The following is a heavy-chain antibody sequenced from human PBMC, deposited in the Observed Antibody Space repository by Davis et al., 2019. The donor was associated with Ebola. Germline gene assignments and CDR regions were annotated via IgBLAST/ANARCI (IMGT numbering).Heavy chain of an antibody. V-gene: IGHV3-53*04. J-gene: IGHJ2*01. CDR2: IYSGGTT. CDR3: ARGYYDSTGNRYFDF. D-gene: IGHD3-22*01. Sequence: AGSLRLSCAASGFIVSSNYMSWVRQAPGKGLEWVSVIYSGGTTNYADSVKGRFTISRHNSKNTQYLQINSRRAEDTAVYYCARGYYDSTGNRYFDFWGRGTLVTVSS. CDR1: GFIVSSNY.